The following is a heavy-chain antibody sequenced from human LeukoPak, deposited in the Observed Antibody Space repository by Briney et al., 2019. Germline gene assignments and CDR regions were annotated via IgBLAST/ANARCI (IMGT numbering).Heavy chain of an antibody. CDR1: GFTFSRYR. V-gene: IGHV3-30*18. Sequence: GGSLRLSCAASGFTFSRYRIHWVRQAPRKGLQWVAVSSSDGDTTYYADSVKGRFTISKDNSRNTLYLQMNSLRAEDTAVYYCAKEGSTTFREDFDCWGQGTLVIVSS. CDR2: SSSDGDTT. D-gene: IGHD3-16*01. J-gene: IGHJ4*02. CDR3: AKEGSTTFREDFDC.